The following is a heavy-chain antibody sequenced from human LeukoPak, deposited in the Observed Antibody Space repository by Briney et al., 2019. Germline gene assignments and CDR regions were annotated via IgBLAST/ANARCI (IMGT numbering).Heavy chain of an antibody. D-gene: IGHD6-19*01. J-gene: IGHJ4*02. Sequence: GGSLRLSCAASGFTFSRYSMNWVRQAPGKGLEWVSSISSSSSYIYYADPVKGRFTISRDNAKNSLYLQMNSLRAADTAVYYCARSKLSVAGTGFDYWGQGTLVTVSS. V-gene: IGHV3-21*01. CDR3: ARSKLSVAGTGFDY. CDR2: ISSSSSYI. CDR1: GFTFSRYS.